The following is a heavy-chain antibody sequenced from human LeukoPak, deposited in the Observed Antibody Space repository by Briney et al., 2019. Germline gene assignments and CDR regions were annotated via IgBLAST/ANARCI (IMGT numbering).Heavy chain of an antibody. CDR2: ISNDGSNK. D-gene: IGHD3-9*01. CDR1: GFTFSSYG. J-gene: IGHJ4*02. Sequence: GRSLRLSCAATGFTFSSYGLHWVRQAPDKGLEWVALISNDGSNKDYADSVNGRFSISRDNSKNTLHLQMSSLRAEDTAVYYCVKDGDYDILLDWGQGTLVTVSS. CDR3: VKDGDYDILLD. V-gene: IGHV3-30*18.